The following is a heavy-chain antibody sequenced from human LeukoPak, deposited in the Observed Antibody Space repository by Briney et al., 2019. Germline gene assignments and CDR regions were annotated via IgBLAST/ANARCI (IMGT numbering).Heavy chain of an antibody. CDR2: FDSDGMST. CDR1: GFTFSSAA. J-gene: IGHJ3*02. V-gene: IGHV3-74*01. CDR3: SRGVTIFGVVNDAFDI. Sequence: GGSLRLSCAAPGFTFSSAAMHWGPRAPGKGLVWVSRFDSDGMSTSYADSVKARFPIYRDNAKHPPYLQMTTRRPGDTAGSSGSRGVTIFGVVNDAFDIWGQGTMVTVSS. D-gene: IGHD3-3*01.